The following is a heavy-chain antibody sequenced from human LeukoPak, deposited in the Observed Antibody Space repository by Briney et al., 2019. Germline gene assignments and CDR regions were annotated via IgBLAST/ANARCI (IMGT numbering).Heavy chain of an antibody. V-gene: IGHV1-69*04. CDR1: GGTFSSYA. CDR3: ARARGHSYGYGWFDP. Sequence: GASVKVSCKASGGTFSSYAISWVRQAPGQGLEWMGRIIPILGIANYAQKFQGRVTITADKSTSTAYMELSSLRSEDTVVYYCARARGHSYGYGWFDPWGQGTLVTVSS. J-gene: IGHJ5*02. D-gene: IGHD5-18*01. CDR2: IIPILGIA.